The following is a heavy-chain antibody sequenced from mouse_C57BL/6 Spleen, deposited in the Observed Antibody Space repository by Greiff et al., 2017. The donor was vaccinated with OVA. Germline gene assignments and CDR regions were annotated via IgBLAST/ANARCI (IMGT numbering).Heavy chain of an antibody. J-gene: IGHJ1*03. Sequence: QVQLQQPGAELVMPGASVKLSCKASGYTFTSYWMHWVKQRPGQGLEWIGEIDPSDSYTNYNQKLKGKSTLTVDKSSSTAYMQLSSLTSEDSAVYYCASRGVTGTHWYFDVWGTGTTVTVSS. D-gene: IGHD4-1*01. V-gene: IGHV1-69*01. CDR3: ASRGVTGTHWYFDV. CDR1: GYTFTSYW. CDR2: IDPSDSYT.